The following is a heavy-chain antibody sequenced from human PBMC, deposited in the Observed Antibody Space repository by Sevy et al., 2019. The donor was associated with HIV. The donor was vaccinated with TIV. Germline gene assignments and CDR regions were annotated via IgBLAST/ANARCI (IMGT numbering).Heavy chain of an antibody. CDR1: GGSVSSDNYY. CDR3: ARDHSRSYYDSWFDP. J-gene: IGHJ5*02. Sequence: SETLSLTCTVSGGSVSSDNYYWSWIRQPPGKGLEWIGNIYYSGSTDYNPSLMSRVTISVDTSKNQFSLKLSSVTAADPAVYYCARDHSRSYYDSWFDPWGQGTLVTVSS. CDR2: IYYSGST. V-gene: IGHV4-61*01. D-gene: IGHD1-26*01.